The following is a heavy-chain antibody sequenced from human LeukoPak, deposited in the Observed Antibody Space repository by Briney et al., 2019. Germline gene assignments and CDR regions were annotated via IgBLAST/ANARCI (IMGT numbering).Heavy chain of an antibody. V-gene: IGHV3-23*01. J-gene: IGHJ4*02. Sequence: PGGSLRLSCAVSGFTFSSYAMSWVRQAPGKGLEWVSAISDSGGSTYYADSVKGRFTISRDNSKNTLYLQMNSLRAEDTAVYYCAKGLTMVRGVIPADYWGQGTLVTVSS. D-gene: IGHD3-10*01. CDR1: GFTFSSYA. CDR3: AKGLTMVRGVIPADY. CDR2: ISDSGGST.